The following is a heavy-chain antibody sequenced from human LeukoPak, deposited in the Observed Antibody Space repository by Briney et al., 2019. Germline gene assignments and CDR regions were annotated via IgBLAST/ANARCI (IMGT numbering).Heavy chain of an antibody. D-gene: IGHD3-10*01. CDR3: AREPHPTDGSGSYYYFDY. CDR1: GFTVSSNY. J-gene: IGHJ4*02. V-gene: IGHV3-66*01. Sequence: SGGSLRLSCAASGFTVSSNYMSWVRQAPGKGLEWVSVIYSGGSTYYADSVKGRFTISRDNSKNTLYLQMNSLRAEDTAVYYCAREPHPTDGSGSYYYFDYWGQGTLVTVSS. CDR2: IYSGGST.